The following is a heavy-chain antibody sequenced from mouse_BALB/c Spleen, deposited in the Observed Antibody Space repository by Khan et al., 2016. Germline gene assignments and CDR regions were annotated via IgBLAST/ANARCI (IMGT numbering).Heavy chain of an antibody. CDR3: AWSGWYGYYFDS. D-gene: IGHD2-1*01. CDR2: IRYSVTT. J-gene: IGHJ2*01. CDR1: GYSITSDYA. V-gene: IGHV3-2*02. Sequence: EVQLQESGPGLVKPSQSLSLTCTVTGYSITSDYAWNWIRQFPGTILEWMGYIRYSVTTRYTPSFNSRISITRDTSHNQFILQWKSVTTKDTATYYCAWSGWYGYYFDSWRQDTTITVST.